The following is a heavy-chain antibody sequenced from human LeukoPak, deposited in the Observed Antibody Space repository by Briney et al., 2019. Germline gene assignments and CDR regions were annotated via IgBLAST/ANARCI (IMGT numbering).Heavy chain of an antibody. CDR3: ARDWRIGYCSGGSCYSGDY. Sequence: ASVKVSCKASGYTFTRYYMYWVRQPPGQGLEWMGIINPSGGSTSYSQKFQGRVTMTRDTSISTAYMELSRLRSDDTAVYYCARDWRIGYCSGGSCYSGDYWGQGTLVTVSS. CDR2: INPSGGST. J-gene: IGHJ4*02. D-gene: IGHD2-15*01. V-gene: IGHV1-46*01. CDR1: GYTFTRYY.